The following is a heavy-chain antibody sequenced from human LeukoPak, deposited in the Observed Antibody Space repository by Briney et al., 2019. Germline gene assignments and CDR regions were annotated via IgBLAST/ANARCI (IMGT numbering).Heavy chain of an antibody. CDR3: ARYFSSGLSKSFDF. D-gene: IGHD2-2*01. V-gene: IGHV3-23*01. CDR1: GFTFGTYA. J-gene: IGHJ4*02. Sequence: GGSLRLSCAVSGFTFGTYAMNWVRQAPGKGLECVSGISAGASTYYADSVKGRFTISRDNSKNTLYLQMKSLRAEDTAVYYCARYFSSGLSKSFDFWGQGTLVTVSS. CDR2: ISAGAST.